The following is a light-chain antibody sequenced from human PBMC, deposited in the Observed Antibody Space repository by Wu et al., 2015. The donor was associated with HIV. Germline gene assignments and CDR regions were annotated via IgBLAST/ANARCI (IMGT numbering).Light chain of an antibody. CDR3: QHLNSYPVT. CDR1: HGISNY. V-gene: IGKV1-9*01. J-gene: IGKJ4*01. CDR2: AAS. Sequence: GDRVTTHLRASHGISNYLAWYQQRPGKAPKVLIYAASTLQTGVPSRFSGSGSGTIFTLTINSLQPEDFATYYCQHLNSYPVTFGGGTKVEI.